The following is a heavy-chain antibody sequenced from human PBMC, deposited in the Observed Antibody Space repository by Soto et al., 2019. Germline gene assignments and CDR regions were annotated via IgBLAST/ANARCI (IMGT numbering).Heavy chain of an antibody. CDR2: ISYDGSNK. CDR1: GFTFSSYG. V-gene: IGHV3-30*18. J-gene: IGHJ6*03. CDR3: AKDGGIAVAHYYYMDV. Sequence: GGSLRLSCAASGFTFSSYGMHWVRQAPGKGLEWVAVISYDGSNKYYTDSVKGRFTISRDNSKNTLYLQMNSLRAEDTAVYYCAKDGGIAVAHYYYMDVWGKGTTVTVSS. D-gene: IGHD6-19*01.